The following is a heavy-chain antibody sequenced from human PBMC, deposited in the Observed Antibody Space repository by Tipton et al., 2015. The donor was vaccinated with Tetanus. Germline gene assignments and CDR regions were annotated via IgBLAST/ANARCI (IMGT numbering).Heavy chain of an antibody. V-gene: IGHV4-34*01. CDR2: ISHSGST. D-gene: IGHD3-10*01. CDR1: GGSSSNYY. Sequence: TLSLTCSFFGGSSSNYYWSWIRQPPGKGLEWIGEISHSGSTSYNASLKSRVSISADRPKNQFSLRLSSVTAADTAVYYCARDNRVPLRFGELLEFYYYGMDVWGQGTTVTVSS. CDR3: ARDNRVPLRFGELLEFYYYGMDV. J-gene: IGHJ6*02.